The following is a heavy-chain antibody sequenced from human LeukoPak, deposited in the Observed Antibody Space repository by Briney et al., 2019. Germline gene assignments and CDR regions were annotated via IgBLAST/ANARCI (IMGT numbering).Heavy chain of an antibody. CDR1: GFTFSSYE. CDR3: ATPGTPMDV. D-gene: IGHD1-1*01. J-gene: IGHJ6*03. CDR2: ISSSSSYI. V-gene: IGHV3-21*01. Sequence: GGSLRLSCAASGFTFSSYEMNWVRQAPGKGLEWVSSISSSSSYIYYADSVKGRFTISRDNAKNSLYLQMNSLRAEDTAVYYCATPGTPMDVWGKGTTVTVSS.